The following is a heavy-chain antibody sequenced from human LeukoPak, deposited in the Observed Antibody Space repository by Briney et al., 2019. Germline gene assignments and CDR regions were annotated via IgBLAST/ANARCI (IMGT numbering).Heavy chain of an antibody. J-gene: IGHJ3*02. CDR3: AKLGDGFDI. CDR2: IETDGIST. CDR1: GFDFSRYW. D-gene: IGHD7-27*01. V-gene: IGHV3-74*01. Sequence: PGGSLRLSCVASGFDFSRYWMHWVRQAPGEGLVWVSRIETDGISTTYADSVKGRFTISRDNAKNTLYLQMNSLRAEDTAIYYCAKLGDGFDIRGQGTTVTLSS.